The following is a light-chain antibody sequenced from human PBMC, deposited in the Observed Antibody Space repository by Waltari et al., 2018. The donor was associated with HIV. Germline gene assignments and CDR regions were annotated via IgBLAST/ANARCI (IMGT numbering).Light chain of an antibody. Sequence: QSALTPPPSASGSPGQSLTFPCTGTRRDVSSYNFVSWYQQHPGKAPKLIIYGVNRRPSGIPDRFSGSKSGNTASLTVSGLQADDEADYYCSSYAGPNHLLFGGGTKLTVL. CDR1: RRDVSSYNF. CDR3: SSYAGPNHLL. CDR2: GVN. J-gene: IGLJ2*01. V-gene: IGLV2-8*01.